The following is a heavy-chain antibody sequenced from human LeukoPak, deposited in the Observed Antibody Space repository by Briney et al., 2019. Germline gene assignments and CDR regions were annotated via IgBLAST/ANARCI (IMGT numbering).Heavy chain of an antibody. CDR3: ARDQGGGNCDF. V-gene: IGHV1-18*01. D-gene: IGHD2-21*01. J-gene: IGHJ4*02. CDR2: ISAYNGHR. Sequence: ASVKVSCKASGYTFATYGFSWVRQAPGQGLEWMGWISAYNGHRTYAQNFQGRVSMTTDSSTNTPYMEPRSLRPDDTAVYYCARDQGGGNCDFWGQGSLVTVSS. CDR1: GYTFATYG.